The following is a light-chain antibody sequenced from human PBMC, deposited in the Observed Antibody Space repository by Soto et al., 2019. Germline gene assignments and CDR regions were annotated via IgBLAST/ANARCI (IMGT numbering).Light chain of an antibody. CDR3: CSYAGANNFVV. J-gene: IGLJ2*01. CDR2: EVN. CDR1: SSDVGGYQY. Sequence: QPVLTQPPSASGSPGQSVTISCTGTSSDVGGYQYVSWYQQHPDKAPKLVIFEVNKRPSGVPDRFSGSKSGNTASLTVSGLQAEDEADYYCCSYAGANNFVVFGGGTKLTVL. V-gene: IGLV2-8*01.